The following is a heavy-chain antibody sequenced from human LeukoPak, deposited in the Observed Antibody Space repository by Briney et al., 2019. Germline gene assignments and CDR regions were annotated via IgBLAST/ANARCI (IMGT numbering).Heavy chain of an antibody. CDR3: AREQLYSGYCGMDV. V-gene: IGHV3-30-3*01. CDR2: ISYDGNNN. J-gene: IGHJ6*02. Sequence: PGGSLRLSCAASGFTFSSYAMHWVRQAPGKGLEWVAVISYDGNNNYYADSVKGRFTISRDNSKNTLNLQVNSLRPEDTAVYYCAREQLYSGYCGMDVWGQGTTVTVSS. CDR1: GFTFSSYA. D-gene: IGHD2-21*01.